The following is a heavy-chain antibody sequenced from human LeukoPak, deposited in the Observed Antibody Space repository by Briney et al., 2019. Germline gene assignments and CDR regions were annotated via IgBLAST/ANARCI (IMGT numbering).Heavy chain of an antibody. Sequence: GGSLRLSSAASGFTFSNYWMTWVRQGPGKGLEWVSVISESGGEIHYADSVKGRFTVSRDNSRDTLYLQMNSLRAEDTGIYYCAKKIGTGPGHNWFDPWGQGTLVTVSS. CDR3: AKKIGTGPGHNWFDP. D-gene: IGHD1-26*01. V-gene: IGHV3-23*01. CDR1: GFTFSNYW. J-gene: IGHJ5*02. CDR2: ISESGGEI.